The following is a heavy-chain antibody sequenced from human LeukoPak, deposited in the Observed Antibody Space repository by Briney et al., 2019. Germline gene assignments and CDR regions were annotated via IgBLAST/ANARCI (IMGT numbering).Heavy chain of an antibody. CDR1: GDSVSSNSAA. CDR2: TYYRSKWYN. J-gene: IGHJ4*02. CDR3: ARVGYCSSTSCYIFDY. V-gene: IGHV6-1*01. D-gene: IGHD2-2*01. Sequence: SQTLSLTCAISGDSVSSNSAAWNWIRQSPSRGLEWLGRTYYRSKWYNDYAVSVKSRITINPDTSKNQFSLQLNSVTPEDTAVYYCARVGYCSSTSCYIFDYWGQGTLVTVSS.